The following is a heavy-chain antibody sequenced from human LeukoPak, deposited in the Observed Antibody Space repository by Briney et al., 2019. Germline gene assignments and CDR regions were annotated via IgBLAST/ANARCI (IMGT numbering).Heavy chain of an antibody. D-gene: IGHD1-26*01. CDR3: ARGRYSGSYYGEYFQH. CDR2: ISSSSSYI. V-gene: IGHV3-21*01. Sequence: GGSLRLSCAASGFTFSSYTMNWVRQAPGKGLEWVSSISSSSSYIYYADSVEGRFTISRDNAKNSLYLQMNSLRAEDTAVYYCARGRYSGSYYGEYFQHWGQGTLVTVSS. CDR1: GFTFSSYT. J-gene: IGHJ1*01.